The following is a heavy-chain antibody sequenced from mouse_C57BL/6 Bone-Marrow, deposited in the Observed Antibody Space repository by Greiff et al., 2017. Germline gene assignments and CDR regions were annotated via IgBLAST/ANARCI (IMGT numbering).Heavy chain of an antibody. CDR2: LYPNNGGN. V-gene: IGHV1-34*01. Sequence: VQLQQSGPDLVKPGASVKMSCKASGYTFTDYYMYWVKQTHGKSLEWIGYLYPNNGGNGYNQKFKGKATLTVDKSSSTAYRERRSLTSEGSAVYYGARGVITTVAPFAYWGQGTLVTVSA. CDR3: ARGVITTVAPFAY. D-gene: IGHD1-1*01. CDR1: GYTFTDYY. J-gene: IGHJ3*01.